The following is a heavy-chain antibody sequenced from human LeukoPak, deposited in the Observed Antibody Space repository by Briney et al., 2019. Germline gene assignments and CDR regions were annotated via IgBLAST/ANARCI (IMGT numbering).Heavy chain of an antibody. V-gene: IGHV1-46*01. CDR1: GYTFTSYY. Sequence: ASVKVSCKASGYTFTSYYMHWVRQAPGQGLEWMGIFNPSAGSTSYAQKFQGRVTMTRDTSTSTVYMELSSLRSDDTAVYYCARDRKFDSSGWYVGLDWFDPWGQGTLVTVSS. D-gene: IGHD6-19*01. CDR2: FNPSAGST. CDR3: ARDRKFDSSGWYVGLDWFDP. J-gene: IGHJ5*02.